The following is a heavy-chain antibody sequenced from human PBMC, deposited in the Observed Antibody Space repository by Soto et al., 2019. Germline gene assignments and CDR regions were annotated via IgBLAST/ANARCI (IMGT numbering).Heavy chain of an antibody. J-gene: IGHJ3*02. D-gene: IGHD3-22*01. CDR3: ARDGRVEDYYDSSGYYSGYGAFDI. V-gene: IGHV4-31*03. Sequence: SETLSLTCPVSCGSISSGVYYWSWIRQHPGKGLDWIGYIYYSGSTYFNPSLKSRVTISVDTSNNQFSLKRSSVTAAETAVYYWARDGRVEDYYDSSGYYSGYGAFDIWGQGTMVTVSS. CDR1: CGSISSGVYY. CDR2: IYYSGST.